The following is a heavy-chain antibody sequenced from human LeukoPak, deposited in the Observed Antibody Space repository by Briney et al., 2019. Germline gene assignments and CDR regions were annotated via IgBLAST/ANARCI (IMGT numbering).Heavy chain of an antibody. CDR3: AREESGGYFDY. Sequence: ASVKVSFKASGYTFTSYYMHWVRQAPGQGLEWMGLINPSGSNTNYAQKFRGRVTMTRDTSATTVYMELSSLRSEDTAVYYCAREESGGYFDYGGQGTLVTVSS. D-gene: IGHD2-8*02. J-gene: IGHJ4*02. CDR1: GYTFTSYY. V-gene: IGHV1-46*01. CDR2: INPSGSNT.